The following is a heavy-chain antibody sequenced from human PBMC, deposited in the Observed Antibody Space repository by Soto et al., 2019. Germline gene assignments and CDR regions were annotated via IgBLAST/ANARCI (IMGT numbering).Heavy chain of an antibody. V-gene: IGHV3-23*01. D-gene: IGHD2-2*01. J-gene: IGHJ3*02. CDR3: AKDMRGLGQADAFDI. CDR1: GFTFSRYA. CDR2: ISGSGGST. Sequence: EVQLLESGGGLVQPGGSLRLSCAASGFTFSRYAMGWVRQVPGKGLEWVSSISGSGGSTYYADSVKGRFTISRDNSTNTLYLQMNSLRAEDTAVYYCAKDMRGLGQADAFDIWGQGTMVTVSS.